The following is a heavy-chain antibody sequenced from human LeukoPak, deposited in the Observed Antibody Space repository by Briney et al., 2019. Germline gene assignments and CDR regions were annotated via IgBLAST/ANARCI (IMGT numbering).Heavy chain of an antibody. Sequence: ASVKVSCKASGYTFTSYGISWVRQAPGQGLEWMGWISAYNGNTNYAQKPQGRVTMTTDTSTSTAYMELRSLRSDDTAVYYCARSPSYNWNDGGDYWGQGTLVTVSS. CDR3: ARSPSYNWNDGGDY. J-gene: IGHJ4*02. D-gene: IGHD1-1*01. CDR1: GYTFTSYG. CDR2: ISAYNGNT. V-gene: IGHV1-18*04.